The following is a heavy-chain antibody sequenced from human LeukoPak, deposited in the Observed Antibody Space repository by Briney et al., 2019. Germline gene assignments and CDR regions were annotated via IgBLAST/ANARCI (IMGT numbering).Heavy chain of an antibody. D-gene: IGHD3-10*01. CDR2: IYHSGST. J-gene: IGHJ6*03. CDR3: ARDTSGWDYYYMDV. V-gene: IGHV4-30-2*01. CDR1: GGSVSSSGYY. Sequence: MPSETLSLTCTVSGGSVSSSGYYWSWIRQPPGKGLEWIGYIYHSGSTYYNPSLKSRVTISVDRSKNQFSLKLSSVTAADTAVYYCARDTSGWDYYYMDVWGKGTTVTVSS.